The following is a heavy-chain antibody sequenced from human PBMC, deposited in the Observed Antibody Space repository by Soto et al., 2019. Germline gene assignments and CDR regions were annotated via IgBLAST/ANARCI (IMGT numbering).Heavy chain of an antibody. CDR3: AKLWFGELAPVDY. J-gene: IGHJ4*02. Sequence: GGSLRLSCAASGFTFSSYTMSWVRQAPGKGLEWVSAIGGSGGTTYYADSVKGRFTISRDNSKNTLNLQMNSLRGEDTALYYCAKLWFGELAPVDYWGQGTLVTVSS. V-gene: IGHV3-23*01. CDR1: GFTFSSYT. D-gene: IGHD3-10*01. CDR2: IGGSGGTT.